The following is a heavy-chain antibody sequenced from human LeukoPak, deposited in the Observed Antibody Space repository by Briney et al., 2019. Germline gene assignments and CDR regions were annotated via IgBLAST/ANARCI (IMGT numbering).Heavy chain of an antibody. CDR1: GFTFSSYW. V-gene: IGHV3-74*01. J-gene: IGHJ4*02. CDR3: GTDMVKGY. Sequence: GGSLRLSCAVSGFTFSSYWMHWVRQAPGKGLVWVSRINSDGSSTDYADSVKGRFTISRDNAKNTLYLQMNSLRAEDAAVYYCGTDMVKGYWGQGTLLTVAS. CDR2: INSDGSST. D-gene: IGHD2-21*01.